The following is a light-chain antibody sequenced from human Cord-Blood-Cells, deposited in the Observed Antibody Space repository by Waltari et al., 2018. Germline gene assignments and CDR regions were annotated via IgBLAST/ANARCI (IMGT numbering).Light chain of an antibody. CDR1: QGISSY. CDR2: AAS. Sequence: IRMTQSPSSFSASTGDRVTITCRASQGISSYLAWYQQKPGKAPKLLIYAASTLQSGVPSRFSGSGSGTDFTLTISCLQSEDFATYYCQQYYSYPHSFGQGTKLEIK. CDR3: QQYYSYPHS. J-gene: IGKJ2*03. V-gene: IGKV1-8*01.